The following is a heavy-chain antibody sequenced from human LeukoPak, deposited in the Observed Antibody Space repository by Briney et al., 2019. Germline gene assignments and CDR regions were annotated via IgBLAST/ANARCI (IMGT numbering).Heavy chain of an antibody. CDR1: GFTFSNYA. CDR3: AKGQLVKKYYFDY. D-gene: IGHD6-13*01. CDR2: ISYDGSNK. Sequence: GGSLRLSCAASGFTFSNYAMHWVRQAPGKGLEWVAVISYDGSNKYYADSVKGRFTISRDNSKNTLYLQMNSLRAEDTAVYYCAKGQLVKKYYFDYWGQGTLVTVSS. J-gene: IGHJ4*02. V-gene: IGHV3-30*04.